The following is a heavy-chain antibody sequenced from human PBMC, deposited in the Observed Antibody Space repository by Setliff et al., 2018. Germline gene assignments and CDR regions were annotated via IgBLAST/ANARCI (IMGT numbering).Heavy chain of an antibody. V-gene: IGHV1-18*01. Sequence: ASVKVSCKASGYNFISDGINWVRQAPGQGLEWMGWISVYNGNAKYAQKFQGRVTMTADTSTSTAYMDLRSLRSDDTAVYYCAAYLGSDPMSNWFDLWGQGTLVTVSS. D-gene: IGHD5-12*01. CDR2: ISVYNGNA. J-gene: IGHJ5*02. CDR3: AAYLGSDPMSNWFDL. CDR1: GYNFISDG.